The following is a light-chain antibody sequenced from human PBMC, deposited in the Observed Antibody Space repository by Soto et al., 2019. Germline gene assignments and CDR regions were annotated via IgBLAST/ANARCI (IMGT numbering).Light chain of an antibody. CDR1: SSDVGSYNR. Sequence: QSVLTQTPSVSGSPGQSVTISCTGTSSDVGSYNRVSWYQQPPGTAHRLMIYAVTTRPSGVPDRFSGSKSGNTASLTISGLQAEAEADYYCSLYTGSSYVFGTGTKVTVL. J-gene: IGLJ1*01. CDR3: SLYTGSSYV. V-gene: IGLV2-18*01. CDR2: AVT.